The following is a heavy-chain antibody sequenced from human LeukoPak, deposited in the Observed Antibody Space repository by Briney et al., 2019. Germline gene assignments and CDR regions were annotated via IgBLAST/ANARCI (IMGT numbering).Heavy chain of an antibody. J-gene: IGHJ6*02. CDR1: GFTFTSSA. CDR2: IVVGSGNT. V-gene: IGHV1-58*02. Sequence: GASVKVSCKASGFTFTSSAMQWVRQARGQRLEWIGWIVVGSGNTNYAQKFQERVTITRDMSTSTAYMELSSLRSEDTAVYYCAASSGYDFWSGRSYYYYGMDVWGQGTTVTVSS. D-gene: IGHD3-3*01. CDR3: AASSGYDFWSGRSYYYYGMDV.